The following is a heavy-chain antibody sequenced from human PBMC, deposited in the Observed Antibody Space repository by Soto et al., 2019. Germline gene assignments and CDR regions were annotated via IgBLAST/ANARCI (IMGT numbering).Heavy chain of an antibody. CDR3: AKGGRQWLVTSDFNY. V-gene: IGHV3-30*18. D-gene: IGHD6-19*01. CDR1: RLSFSSSA. Sequence: GGSLRLSCVASRLSFSSSARHWVRQAPGKGLEWVAVVSHDGRNTHYADSVKGRFTISRDSSKNTVSLEMTSLRAEDTAVYYCAKGGRQWLVTSDFNYWGQGALVTVSS. CDR2: VSHDGRNT. J-gene: IGHJ4*02.